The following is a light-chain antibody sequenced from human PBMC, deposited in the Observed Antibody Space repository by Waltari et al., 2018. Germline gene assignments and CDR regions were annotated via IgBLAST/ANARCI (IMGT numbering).Light chain of an antibody. CDR2: YKSDSEK. J-gene: IGLJ3*02. V-gene: IGLV5-37*01. CDR1: SDINVDDFN. Sequence: QPVLTQPPSSSASPGESARLTCTLPSDINVDDFNIYWYQQKPGSPPRFLLYYKSDSEKAQGSGFPGRFSGSKDASANAGILRISGRQAEDEADYYCMFWPSNVWVFGGGTKLTVL. CDR3: MFWPSNVWV.